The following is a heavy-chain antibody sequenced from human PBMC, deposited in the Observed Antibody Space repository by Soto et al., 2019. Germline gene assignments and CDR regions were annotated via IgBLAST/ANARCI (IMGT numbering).Heavy chain of an antibody. CDR1: GFTFDDYA. V-gene: IGHV3-9*01. Sequence: GGSLRLSCAASGFTFDDYAMHWVRQAPGKGLEWVSGISWNSGSIGYADSVKGRFTISRDNAKNSLYLQMNSLRAEDTALYYCAKDTHGDYPTPSFDYWGQGTLVTVSS. CDR2: ISWNSGSI. D-gene: IGHD4-17*01. CDR3: AKDTHGDYPTPSFDY. J-gene: IGHJ4*02.